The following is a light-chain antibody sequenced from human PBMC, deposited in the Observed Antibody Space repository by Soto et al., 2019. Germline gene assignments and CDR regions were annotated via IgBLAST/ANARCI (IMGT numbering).Light chain of an antibody. V-gene: IGLV2-23*02. CDR2: EVN. Sequence: QSVLTQPASVSGSPGQSITTSCTGSSSDVGSYNLVSWYQQHPGKAPQLMIYEVNKRPSGVSNRFSGSKSGNMASLTISGLQAEDEADYYCCSYASSSSIYVFGTGTKVTVL. CDR3: CSYASSSSIYV. J-gene: IGLJ1*01. CDR1: SSDVGSYNL.